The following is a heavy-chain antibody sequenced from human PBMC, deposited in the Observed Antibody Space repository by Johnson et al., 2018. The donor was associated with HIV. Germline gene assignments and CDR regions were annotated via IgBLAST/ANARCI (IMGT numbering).Heavy chain of an antibody. V-gene: IGHV3-66*03. CDR2: IYSSGTT. Sequence: EVQLVESGGGLIQPGGSLRLSCAASGFTVSSNYMIWVRQAPGKGLEWVSVIYSSGTTDYADSVQGRFTISRDNSKNTLYLQMNSLRTEDTAVYYCARDSRYNNYGGGSVGAFDIWGQGTTVTVSS. J-gene: IGHJ3*02. D-gene: IGHD4-11*01. CDR3: ARDSRYNNYGGGSVGAFDI. CDR1: GFTVSSNY.